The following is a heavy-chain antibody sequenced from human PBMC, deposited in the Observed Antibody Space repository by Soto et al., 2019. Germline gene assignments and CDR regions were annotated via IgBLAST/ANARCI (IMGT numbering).Heavy chain of an antibody. CDR3: AQHIYGSGNYYGMDV. J-gene: IGHJ6*02. CDR1: GFSLSTIGVG. V-gene: IGHV2-5*01. Sequence: SGPTLVNPTQTLTLTCTFSGFSLSTIGVGVGWIRQPPGKALELLALIYWNDDKRYSPSLTSRLTITKDTSKNQVVLTMTNMETVDTATYYCAQHIYGSGNYYGMDVWGQGTTVTVSS. CDR2: IYWNDDK. D-gene: IGHD3-10*01.